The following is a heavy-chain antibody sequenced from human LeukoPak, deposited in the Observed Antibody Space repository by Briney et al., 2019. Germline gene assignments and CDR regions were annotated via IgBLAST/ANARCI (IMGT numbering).Heavy chain of an antibody. CDR1: GFTVSSNY. D-gene: IGHD5-24*01. Sequence: TGGSLRLSCAASGFTVSSNYMSWVRQAPGKGLEWVSVIYSGGSTYYADSVKGRFTISRDNSKNTLYLQMNSLRAEDTAVYYCARGGGDGYNWIFDYWGQGTLVTVSS. CDR3: ARGGGDGYNWIFDY. J-gene: IGHJ4*02. V-gene: IGHV3-53*01. CDR2: IYSGGST.